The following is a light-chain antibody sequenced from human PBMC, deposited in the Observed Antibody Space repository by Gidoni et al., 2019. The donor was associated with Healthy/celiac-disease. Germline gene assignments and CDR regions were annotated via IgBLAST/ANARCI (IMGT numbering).Light chain of an antibody. CDR3: QQYGSTPTWT. Sequence: EIGLTQSPGTLSLSAGERPTLACRASQSVSSSYLAWYQQKPGQAPRLLIFGASSRATGVPDRFIGSGSGTDFTLTISRLEPEDFSVFYCQQYGSTPTWTFXXXTKVEIK. CDR2: GAS. V-gene: IGKV3-20*01. CDR1: QSVSSSY. J-gene: IGKJ1*01.